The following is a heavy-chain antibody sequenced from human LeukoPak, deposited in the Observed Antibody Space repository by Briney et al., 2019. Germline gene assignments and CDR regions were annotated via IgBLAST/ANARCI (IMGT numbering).Heavy chain of an antibody. V-gene: IGHV4-39*01. J-gene: IGHJ6*03. D-gene: IGHD3-10*01. Sequence: SETLSLTCTVSGGSISSSSYYWGWIRQPPGKGLEGIGSIYYSGSTYYNPSLKSRVTISVDTSKNQFSLKLSSVTAADTAVYYCARRGITMVRGVISYYYYYMDVWGKGTTVTVSS. CDR1: GGSISSSSYY. CDR3: ARRGITMVRGVISYYYYYMDV. CDR2: IYYSGST.